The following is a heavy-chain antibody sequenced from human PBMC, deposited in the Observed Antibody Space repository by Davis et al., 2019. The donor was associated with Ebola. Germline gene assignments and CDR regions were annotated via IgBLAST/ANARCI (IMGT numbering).Heavy chain of an antibody. V-gene: IGHV4-61*03. CDR3: ARSPITISGVLVPLYWFFDL. Sequence: MPSETLSLTCTVSGGSISGTYYWNWIRQPPGKGLEWIGYIYNSGSTTYNPSLKSRVTISQDTSKNHFSLKLSSVTAADTAVYFCARSPITISGVLVPLYWFFDLWGRGTLVTASS. D-gene: IGHD3-3*01. J-gene: IGHJ2*01. CDR2: IYNSGST. CDR1: GGSISGTYY.